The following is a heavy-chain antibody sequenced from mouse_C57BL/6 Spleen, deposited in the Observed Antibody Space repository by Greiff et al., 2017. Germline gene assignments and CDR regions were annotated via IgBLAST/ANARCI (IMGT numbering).Heavy chain of an antibody. CDR2: LNPSTCGT. V-gene: IGHV1-42*01. CDR1: GYSFTGYY. Sequence: VQLQQSGPELVKPGASVPISCKASGYSFTGYYMNWVKQSPAQILEWIGELNPSTCGTTYNQKFKAKATLTVDKSSSTAYMQLKSLTSEDSAVYYCARSGGKVYYAMDYWGQGTSVTVAS. J-gene: IGHJ4*01. D-gene: IGHD2-1*01. CDR3: ARSGGKVYYAMDY.